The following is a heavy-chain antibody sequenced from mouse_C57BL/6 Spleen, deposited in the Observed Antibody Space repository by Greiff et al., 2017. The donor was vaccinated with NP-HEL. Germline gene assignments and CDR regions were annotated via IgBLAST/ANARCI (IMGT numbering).Heavy chain of an antibody. CDR2: IYPGDGDT. CDR3: TRTGTAMDY. Sequence: LVESGAELVKPGASVKISCKASGYAFSSYWMNWVKQRPGQGLEWIGQIYPGDGDTNYNGKFKGKATLTADKSSSTAYMQLSSLTSEDSAVYFCTRTGTAMDYWGQGTSVTVSS. J-gene: IGHJ4*01. CDR1: GYAFSSYW. V-gene: IGHV1-80*01. D-gene: IGHD4-1*01.